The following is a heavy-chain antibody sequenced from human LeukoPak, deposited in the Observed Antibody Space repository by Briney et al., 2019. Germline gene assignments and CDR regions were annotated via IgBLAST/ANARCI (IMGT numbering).Heavy chain of an antibody. CDR2: ISYDGSNK. CDR1: GFTFSSYA. D-gene: IGHD6-6*01. Sequence: GGSLRLSWAASGFTFSSYAMHWVRQAPGKGLEWVAVISYDGSNKYYADSVKGRFTISRDNSKNTLYLQMNSLRAEDTAVYYCAREEDRSSSNGMDVWGQGTTVTVSS. J-gene: IGHJ6*02. CDR3: AREEDRSSSNGMDV. V-gene: IGHV3-30-3*01.